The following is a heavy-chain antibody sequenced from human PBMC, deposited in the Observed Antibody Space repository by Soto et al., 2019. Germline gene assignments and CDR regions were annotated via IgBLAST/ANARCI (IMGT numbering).Heavy chain of an antibody. CDR1: GGSHSSXX. Sequence: QVQLQESGPGLVKPSETLSLTCTVSGGSHSSXXXXWIRQPPGKGLEWIGYVYYRGSTNYNPSLXXXXXXXXXXXXXXXXXXXXXXTXXXXAVXYCARDWGRGMDIWGQGTTVTVSS. D-gene: IGHD3-16*01. V-gene: IGHV4-59*01. CDR3: ARDWGRGMDI. CDR2: VYYRGST. J-gene: IGHJ6*02.